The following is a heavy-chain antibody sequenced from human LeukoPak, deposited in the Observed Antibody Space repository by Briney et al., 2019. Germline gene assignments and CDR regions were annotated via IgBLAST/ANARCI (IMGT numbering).Heavy chain of an antibody. V-gene: IGHV3-23*01. CDR2: ISGSGGST. Sequence: GGSLRLSCAASGFTLSSYAMSWVRQAPGKGLEWVSAISGSGGSTYYADSVKGRFTISRDNSKNTLYLLMNSLRAEDTAVYYCAKDQEWLGIDYWGQGTPVTVSS. CDR3: AKDQEWLGIDY. J-gene: IGHJ4*02. CDR1: GFTLSSYA. D-gene: IGHD5-12*01.